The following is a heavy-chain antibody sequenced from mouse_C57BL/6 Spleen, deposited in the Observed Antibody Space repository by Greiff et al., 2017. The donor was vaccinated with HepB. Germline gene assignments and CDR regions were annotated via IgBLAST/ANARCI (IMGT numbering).Heavy chain of an antibody. CDR2: IYPGDGDT. J-gene: IGHJ1*03. Sequence: SGAELVKPGASVKISCKASGYAFSSYWMNWVKQRPGKGLEWIGQIYPGDGDTNYNGKFKGKATLTADKSSSTAYMQLSSLTSEDSAVYFCARTYYSNYGYFDVWGTGTTVTVSS. CDR1: GYAFSSYW. CDR3: ARTYYSNYGYFDV. D-gene: IGHD2-5*01. V-gene: IGHV1-80*01.